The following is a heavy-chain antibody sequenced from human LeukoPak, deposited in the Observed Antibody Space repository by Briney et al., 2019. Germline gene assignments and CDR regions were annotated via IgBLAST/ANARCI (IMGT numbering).Heavy chain of an antibody. V-gene: IGHV3-23*01. J-gene: IGHJ3*02. D-gene: IGHD3-22*01. Sequence: GGSLRLSCAASGFTFDDYAMHWVRQAPGKGLEWVSAISGSGGSTYYADSVKGRFTISRDNSKNTLYLQMNSLRAEDTAVYYCAKPYYYDSSGYYYVRVDGAFDIWGQGTMVTVSS. CDR3: AKPYYYDSSGYYYVRVDGAFDI. CDR1: GFTFDDYA. CDR2: ISGSGGST.